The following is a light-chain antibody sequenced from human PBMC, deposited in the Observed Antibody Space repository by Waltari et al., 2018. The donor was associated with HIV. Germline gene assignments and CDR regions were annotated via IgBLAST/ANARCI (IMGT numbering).Light chain of an antibody. CDR1: SSDVGSYNL. CDR2: EDT. V-gene: IGLV2-23*01. CDR3: CSYAGSVTWV. Sequence: QSALTQPASVSGSPGQSITISCTGTSSDVGSYNLVSWYQQHPGKAPKLMIYEDTKRPSGVSNRFSGSKSGNTASLTISGLQAEDEADYSCCSYAGSVTWVFGGGTKLTVL. J-gene: IGLJ3*02.